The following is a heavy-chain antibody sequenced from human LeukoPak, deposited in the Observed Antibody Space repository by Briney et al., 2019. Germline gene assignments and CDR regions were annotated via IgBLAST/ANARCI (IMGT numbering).Heavy chain of an antibody. V-gene: IGHV5-51*01. D-gene: IGHD1-14*01. CDR1: GYDFSNYR. CDR3: VTHTLTGVFDK. J-gene: IGHJ4*02. CDR2: TRPASPNV. Sequence: GESLKISCEASGYDFSNYRIGWVRQMPGKGLEWMGITRPASPNVRYSPSFEGQVTISADKSINTAYLQWGSLKASDTAVYYCVTHTLTGVFDKWAQGTLVTVSP.